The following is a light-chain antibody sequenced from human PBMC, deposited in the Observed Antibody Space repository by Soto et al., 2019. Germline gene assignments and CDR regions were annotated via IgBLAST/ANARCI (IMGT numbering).Light chain of an antibody. V-gene: IGLV1-40*01. CDR2: GNS. CDR1: SSNIGAGYD. J-gene: IGLJ2*01. CDR3: QSYDTSLSAVV. Sequence: QSVLTQPPSVSGAPGQRVTITWTESSSNIGAGYDVHWYQQLPGTAPKLLIYGNSIRPSGVPDRFSGSKSGTSASLAITGLQAEDEADYYCQSYDTSLSAVVFGGGTKVTVL.